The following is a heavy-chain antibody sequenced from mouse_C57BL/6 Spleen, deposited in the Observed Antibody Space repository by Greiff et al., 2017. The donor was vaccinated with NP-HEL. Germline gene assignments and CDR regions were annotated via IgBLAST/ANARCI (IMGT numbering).Heavy chain of an antibody. CDR2: INPSSGYT. CDR1: GYTFTSYT. CDR3: ARWYYGSSLDY. V-gene: IGHV1-4*01. Sequence: QVQLQQSGAELARPGASVKMSCKASGYTFTSYTMHWVKQRPGQGLEWIGYINPSSGYTKYTQKFKDKATLTADKSSSTAYMQLSSLTSEDAAVYYGARWYYGSSLDYWGQGTTLTVSS. D-gene: IGHD1-1*01. J-gene: IGHJ2*01.